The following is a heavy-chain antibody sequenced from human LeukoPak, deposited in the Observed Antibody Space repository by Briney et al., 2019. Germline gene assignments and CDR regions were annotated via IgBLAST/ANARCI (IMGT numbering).Heavy chain of an antibody. CDR1: GGSIRSFY. V-gene: IGHV4-59*07. CDR3: ARGIMRGGYYYYYYYMDV. CDR2: IFYSGST. D-gene: IGHD2-15*01. J-gene: IGHJ6*03. Sequence: SDTLSLTCTVSGGSIRSFYWSWIRQPPGKGLEWIGYIFYSGSTTYNPSLKSRVTMSVDTSKNQFSLKLSSVTAADTAVYYCARGIMRGGYYYYYYYMDVWGKGTTVTVSS.